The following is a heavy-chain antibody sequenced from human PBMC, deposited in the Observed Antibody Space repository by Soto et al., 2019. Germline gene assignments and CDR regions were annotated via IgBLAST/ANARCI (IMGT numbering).Heavy chain of an antibody. J-gene: IGHJ6*02. Sequence: ASVKVSCKASGYTFTSYAMHWVRQAPGQRLEWMGRINAGNGNTKYSQKLQGRVTITRDTSASTAYMELSSLRSEDTAEYYYGMTMFLSRAPKNAGYYYYGMDVWGQGTTVTVSS. D-gene: IGHD3-10*02. CDR2: INAGNGNT. V-gene: IGHV1-3*01. CDR1: GYTFTSYA. CDR3: GMTMFLSRAPKNAGYYYYGMDV.